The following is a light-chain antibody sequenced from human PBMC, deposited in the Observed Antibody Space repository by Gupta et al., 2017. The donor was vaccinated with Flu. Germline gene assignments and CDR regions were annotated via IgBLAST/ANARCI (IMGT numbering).Light chain of an antibody. Sequence: SALPPPPSASRPPGQRVTISCSGSSSNIGSNYVYWHQQLPGTAPKLLIYRNNQRPSGVPDRFSGSKSGTSASLYITRLRAEDEADYYWDAWDDSRSGVVFGGGTKLTVL. V-gene: IGLV1-47*01. CDR3: DAWDDSRSGVV. CDR1: SSNIGSNY. CDR2: RNN. J-gene: IGLJ3*02.